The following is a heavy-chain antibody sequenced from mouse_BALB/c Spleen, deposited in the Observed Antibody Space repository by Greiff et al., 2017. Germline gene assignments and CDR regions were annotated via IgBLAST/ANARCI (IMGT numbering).Heavy chain of an antibody. CDR1: GFTFSSYA. CDR3: ARGDYDERFDY. V-gene: IGHV5-9-1*01. CDR2: ISSGGGYT. J-gene: IGHJ3*01. Sequence: DVMLVESGGGLVKPGGSLKLSCAASGFTFSSYAMSWVRQTPEKRLEWVATISSGGGYTYYPDSVKGRFTISRDNAKNTLYLQMSSLRSEDTAMYYCARGDYDERFDYWGQGTLVTVSA. D-gene: IGHD2-4*01.